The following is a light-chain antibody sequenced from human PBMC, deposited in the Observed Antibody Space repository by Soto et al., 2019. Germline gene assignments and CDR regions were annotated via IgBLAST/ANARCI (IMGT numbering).Light chain of an antibody. CDR1: QSVSTY. Sequence: IVLTQSPATLSLSPGERATLSCRASQSVSTYLAWYQQKPGQAPRLLIYDASTRATGIPARFCGSGSGTDFTLTITSLEPEDFGVYYCQQRSNWPPTWTFGQGTKVDI. J-gene: IGKJ1*01. CDR3: QQRSNWPPTWT. CDR2: DAS. V-gene: IGKV3-11*01.